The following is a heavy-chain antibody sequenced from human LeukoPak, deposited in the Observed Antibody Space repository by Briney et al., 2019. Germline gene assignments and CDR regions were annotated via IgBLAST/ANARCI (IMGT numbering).Heavy chain of an antibody. V-gene: IGHV3-7*01. D-gene: IGHD3-10*01. Sequence: GGSPRLSCVGSGFTFSISWMGWGRQAPGEGLGWVAHIKKEGTETQYVGSVKSRFTISRDKATNTLYMQKNRLRVAETAVYYCAKESNYSYVSETYNCFEHWGQGTPVTASS. J-gene: IGHJ4*02. CDR3: AKESNYSYVSETYNCFEH. CDR1: GFTFSISW. CDR2: IKKEGTET.